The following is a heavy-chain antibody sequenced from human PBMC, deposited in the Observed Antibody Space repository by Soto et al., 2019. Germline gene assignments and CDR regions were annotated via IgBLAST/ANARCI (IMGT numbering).Heavy chain of an antibody. J-gene: IGHJ6*02. CDR3: AKDTAGVVVAGVDYYYYGMDV. CDR2: ISYDGSNK. D-gene: IGHD2-21*01. CDR1: GFTFSSYG. Sequence: QVQLVESGGGVVQPGRSLRLSCAASGFTFSSYGMHWVRQAPGKGLEWVAVISYDGSNKYYADSVKGRFTISRDNSKNTLYLQMNSLRAEDTAVYYCAKDTAGVVVAGVDYYYYGMDVWGQGTTVTVSS. V-gene: IGHV3-30*18.